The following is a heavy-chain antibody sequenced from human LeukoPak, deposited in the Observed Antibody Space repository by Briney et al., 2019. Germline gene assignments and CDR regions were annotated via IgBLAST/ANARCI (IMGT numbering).Heavy chain of an antibody. CDR1: GGSISRGGYS. CDR3: ARAIGAAARGWFDP. CDR2: IYHSGST. D-gene: IGHD6-13*01. Sequence: PSQTLSLTCAVSGGSISRGGYSGSWIRQPPGKGLEWIGYIYHSGSTYYNPSLKSRVTISVDRSKNQFSLKLSSVTAADTAVYYCARAIGAAARGWFDPWGQGTLVTVSS. V-gene: IGHV4-30-2*01. J-gene: IGHJ5*02.